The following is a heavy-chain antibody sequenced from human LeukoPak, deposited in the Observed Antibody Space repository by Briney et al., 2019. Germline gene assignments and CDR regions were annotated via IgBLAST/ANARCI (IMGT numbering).Heavy chain of an antibody. V-gene: IGHV1-3*01. D-gene: IGHD3-10*01. Sequence: GASVKVSCKASGYTFTSYAMHWVRQAPGQRLEWMGWINAGNGNTKYSQKFQGRVTITRDTSASTAYMELSSPGSEDTAVYYCALLWFGELFGLDPWGQGTLVTVSS. CDR3: ALLWFGELFGLDP. J-gene: IGHJ5*02. CDR1: GYTFTSYA. CDR2: INAGNGNT.